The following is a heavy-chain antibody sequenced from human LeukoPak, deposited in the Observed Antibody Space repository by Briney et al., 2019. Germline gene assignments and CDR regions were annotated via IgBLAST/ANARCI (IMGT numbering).Heavy chain of an antibody. CDR3: ARDPSSYYFDY. V-gene: IGHV1-2*02. J-gene: IGHJ4*02. Sequence: ASVTVSCKASGYTFTGYYMHWVRQAPGQGLEWMGWINPNSGGTNYAQKFQGRVTMTRDTSISTAYMELSRLRSDGTAVYYCARDPSSYYFDYWGQGTLVTVSS. D-gene: IGHD1-26*01. CDR2: INPNSGGT. CDR1: GYTFTGYY.